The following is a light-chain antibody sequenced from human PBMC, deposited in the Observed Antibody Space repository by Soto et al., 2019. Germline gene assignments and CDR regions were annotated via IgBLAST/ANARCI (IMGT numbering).Light chain of an antibody. CDR1: QSVSTN. J-gene: IGKJ1*01. CDR3: QQYNSWPPWT. CDR2: GAS. Sequence: IVMTQSPATLSVSPGERATLSCRASQSVSTNLAWYQQRPGQAPRLLIYGASTRATGIPARFSGSGSGTEFTLTISSLQSEDFAVYYCQQYNSWPPWTFGQGPKVDIK. V-gene: IGKV3-15*01.